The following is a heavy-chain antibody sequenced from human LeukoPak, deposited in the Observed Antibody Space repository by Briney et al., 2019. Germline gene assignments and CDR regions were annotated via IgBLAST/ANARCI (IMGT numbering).Heavy chain of an antibody. Sequence: GESLKISCKGSGYRFTDYWIGWVRQMPGKGLEWMGIIYPGDSDTRYSPSFQGQVTISADKSINTAHLQWSSLKASDTAMYCCERGAAGTTPDYYYFGLDVWGQGTTVRVSS. CDR2: IYPGDSDT. V-gene: IGHV5-51*01. D-gene: IGHD1-7*01. CDR3: ERGAAGTTPDYYYFGLDV. J-gene: IGHJ6*02. CDR1: GYRFTDYW.